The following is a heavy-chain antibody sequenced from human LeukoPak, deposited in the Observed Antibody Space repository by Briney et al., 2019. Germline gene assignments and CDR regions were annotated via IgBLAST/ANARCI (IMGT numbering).Heavy chain of an antibody. V-gene: IGHV3-33*01. CDR3: VRGVYRGYDHHFDF. CDR2: IWNDGSNK. D-gene: IGHD5-12*01. J-gene: IGHJ4*02. Sequence: GRSLRLSCAASGFTFNNYGMHWVRQAPGKGLEWVAVIWNDGSNKYYIGSVKGRFIISRDNSKNALYLQMNSLRVEDTAVYYCVRGVYRGYDHHFDFWGQGTLVTVSP. CDR1: GFTFNNYG.